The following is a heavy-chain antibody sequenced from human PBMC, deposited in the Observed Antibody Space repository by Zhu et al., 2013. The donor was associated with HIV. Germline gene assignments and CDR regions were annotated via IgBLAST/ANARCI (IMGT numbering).Heavy chain of an antibody. Sequence: VQLVQSGREVKMPGPSLKVSCKLLDTPSATTIFTGCDRPLDKGLSGWDGSTLTMVAQNYAQKFQGRVTMTRDTSISTAYMELSRLKSDDTAVYYCARADRVVVDYWGQGTLVTVSS. CDR2: STLTMVA. D-gene: IGHD2-21*01. J-gene: IGHJ4*02. V-gene: IGHV1-2*02. CDR3: ARADRVVVDY. CDR1: DTPSATT.